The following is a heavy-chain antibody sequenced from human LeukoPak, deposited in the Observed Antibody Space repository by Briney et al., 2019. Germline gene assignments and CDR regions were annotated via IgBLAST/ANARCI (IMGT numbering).Heavy chain of an antibody. CDR1: GGSISSYY. D-gene: IGHD6-13*01. Sequence: SETLSLTCTVSGGSISSYYWTWIRQPAGKGLEWIGRIYTTGTTIYNPSLKSRVTMSLDTSKNQFSLRLNSVTAADTAVYYCARETRWPAGIHYFDYWGQGTLVTASS. V-gene: IGHV4-4*07. CDR2: IYTTGTT. CDR3: ARETRWPAGIHYFDY. J-gene: IGHJ4*02.